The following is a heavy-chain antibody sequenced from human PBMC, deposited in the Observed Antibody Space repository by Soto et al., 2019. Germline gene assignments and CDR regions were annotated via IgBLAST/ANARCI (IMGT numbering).Heavy chain of an antibody. D-gene: IGHD6-19*01. J-gene: IGHJ6*02. Sequence: ASVRVSCKASGYTFTGYYMHWVRQAPGQGLEWMGWINPNSGGTNYAQKFQGWVTMTRDTSISTAYMELSRLRSDDTAVYYCARDIGSGWDEAYYYYGMDVWGQGTTVTVSS. V-gene: IGHV1-2*04. CDR2: INPNSGGT. CDR3: ARDIGSGWDEAYYYYGMDV. CDR1: GYTFTGYY.